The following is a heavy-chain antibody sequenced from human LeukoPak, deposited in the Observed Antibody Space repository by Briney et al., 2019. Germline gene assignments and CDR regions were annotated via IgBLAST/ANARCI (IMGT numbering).Heavy chain of an antibody. V-gene: IGHV1-46*01. Sequence: ASVKVSCKASGYTLTSYYMHWVRQAPGQGLEWMGKINPSDGITNYAQKFQGRVTMTRDTSTSTVYMELSSLRSEDTAVYYCARGELLLDYWGQGTLVTFSS. CDR1: GYTLTSYY. D-gene: IGHD1-26*01. CDR2: INPSDGIT. J-gene: IGHJ4*02. CDR3: ARGELLLDY.